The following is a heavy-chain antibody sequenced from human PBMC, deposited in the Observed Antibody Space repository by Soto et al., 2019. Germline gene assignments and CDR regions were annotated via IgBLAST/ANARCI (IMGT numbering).Heavy chain of an antibody. CDR2: IKQDGSEK. V-gene: IGHV3-7*01. CDR1: GFTFSSYW. CDR3: ARAGRSYGFYYYYYGMDV. J-gene: IGHJ6*02. D-gene: IGHD5-18*01. Sequence: SLRLSCAASGFTFSSYWMSWVRQAPGKGLEWVANIKQDGSEKYYVDSVKGRFTISRDNAKNSLYLQMNSLRAEDTAVYYCARAGRSYGFYYYYYGMDVWGQGTTVTVSS.